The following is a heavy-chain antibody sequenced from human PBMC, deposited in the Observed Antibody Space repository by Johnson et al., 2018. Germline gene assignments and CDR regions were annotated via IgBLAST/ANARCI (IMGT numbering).Heavy chain of an antibody. Sequence: QVQLQESGPGLVKPSETLSLTCTVSGASISSYYWSWIRPPPGTGLEWIGYVYSRGSTNYNPSLKSRVPISVETSKNQFSLKLSSVTAADTALYYCARDRFPKGQLDRNYYYGMDVGGQGTTVTVSS. CDR3: ARDRFPKGQLDRNYYYGMDV. V-gene: IGHV4-59*01. CDR2: VYSRGST. D-gene: IGHD6-6*01. CDR1: GASISSYY. J-gene: IGHJ6*02.